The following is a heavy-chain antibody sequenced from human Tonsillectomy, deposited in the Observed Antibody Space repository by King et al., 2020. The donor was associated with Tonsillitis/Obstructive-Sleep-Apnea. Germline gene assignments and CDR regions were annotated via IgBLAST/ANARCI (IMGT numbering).Heavy chain of an antibody. D-gene: IGHD7-27*01. CDR1: GGSISSSSYY. CDR2: IYYSGNT. CDR3: ATSVTGDDAFDI. J-gene: IGHJ3*02. Sequence: LQLQESGPGLVKPSETLSLTCTVSGGSISSSSYYWGWIRQPPGRGLEWIGNIYYSGNTYYGPSLKSRVTISVDTSKNQFSLKLSSVTAADTAIYYCATSVTGDDAFDIWGQGTMVTVSS. V-gene: IGHV4-39*01.